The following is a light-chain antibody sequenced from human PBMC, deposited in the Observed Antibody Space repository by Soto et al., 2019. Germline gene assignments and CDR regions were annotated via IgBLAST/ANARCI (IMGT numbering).Light chain of an antibody. CDR3: AAWDDSLSGAYV. CDR1: SSNIGSNY. CDR2: SNN. V-gene: IGLV1-47*02. Sequence: QSVLTQPPSASGTPGQRVTISCSGSSSNIGSNYVYWYQQLPGTAPKLLIYSNNQRPSGVPDRFSGSKSGTSASLAISGLRSEDEADYYCAAWDDSLSGAYVFGTGT. J-gene: IGLJ1*01.